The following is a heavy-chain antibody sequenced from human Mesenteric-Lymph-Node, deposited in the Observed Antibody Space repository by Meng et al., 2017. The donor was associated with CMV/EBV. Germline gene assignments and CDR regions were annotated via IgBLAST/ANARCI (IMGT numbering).Heavy chain of an antibody. D-gene: IGHD3-10*01. CDR2: INHSGST. V-gene: IGHV4-34*01. CDR3: ARELSSGSPMGGAFDI. J-gene: IGHJ3*02. CDR1: GGSFSGYY. Sequence: SETLSFTCAVYGGSFSGYYWSWIRQPPGKGLEWIGEINHSGSTNYNPSLKSRVTISVDTSKNQFSLKLSSVTAADTAVYYCARELSSGSPMGGAFDIWGQGTMVTVSS.